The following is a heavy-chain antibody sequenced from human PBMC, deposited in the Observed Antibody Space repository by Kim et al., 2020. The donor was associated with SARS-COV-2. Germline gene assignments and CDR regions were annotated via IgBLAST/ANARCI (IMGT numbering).Heavy chain of an antibody. D-gene: IGHD1-26*01. CDR2: ISGSGGST. J-gene: IGHJ4*02. CDR3: NARIVGANYDLDY. CDR1: GFTFSSYA. Sequence: GGSLRLSCAASGFTFSSYAMSWVRQAPGKGLEWVSAISGSGGSTYYADSVKGRFTISRDNSKNTLYLQMNSLRAEDTAVYYCNARIVGANYDLDYWGQGTLVTVSS. V-gene: IGHV3-23*01.